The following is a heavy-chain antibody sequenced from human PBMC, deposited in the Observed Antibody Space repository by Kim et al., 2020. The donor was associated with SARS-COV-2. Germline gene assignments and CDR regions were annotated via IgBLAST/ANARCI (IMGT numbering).Heavy chain of an antibody. CDR3: ARGLSHILPAAKGDYYYYMDV. D-gene: IGHD2-2*01. CDR1: GGSFSGYY. V-gene: IGHV4-34*01. CDR2: INHSGST. J-gene: IGHJ6*03. Sequence: SETLSLTCAVYGGSFSGYYWSWIRQPPGKGLEWIGEINHSGSTNYNPSLKSRVTISVDTSKNQFSLKLSSVTAADTAVYYCARGLSHILPAAKGDYYYYMDVWGKGTTVTVSS.